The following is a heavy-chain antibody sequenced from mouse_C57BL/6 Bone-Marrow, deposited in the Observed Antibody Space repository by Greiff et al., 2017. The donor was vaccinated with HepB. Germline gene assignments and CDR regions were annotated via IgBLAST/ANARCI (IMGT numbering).Heavy chain of an antibody. CDR1: GFTFSDYY. J-gene: IGHJ2*01. Sequence: EVKLVESEGGLVQPGSSMKLSCTASGFTFSDYYMAWVRQVPEKGLEWVANINYDGSSTYYLDSLKSRFIISRDNAKSNLYLEMTSLKSEDTTTYYCARDRGGPLDYWGQGTTLTVSS. V-gene: IGHV5-16*01. CDR3: ARDRGGPLDY. CDR2: INYDGSST.